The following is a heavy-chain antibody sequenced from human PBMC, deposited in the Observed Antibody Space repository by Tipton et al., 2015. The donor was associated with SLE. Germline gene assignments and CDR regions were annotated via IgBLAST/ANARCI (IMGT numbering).Heavy chain of an antibody. V-gene: IGHV4-39*07. CDR1: GGSISTGSYY. J-gene: IGHJ6*03. CDR3: ARESFTNDFYYYMDV. CDR2: IYYGGST. Sequence: TLSLTCTVSGGSISTGSYYWGWIRQPPGRGLEWIGSIYYGGSTYYNPSLESRVTISVDTSKNQFSLQLTSVTAADTAIYYCARESFTNDFYYYMDVWGKGTTVTVSS. D-gene: IGHD2-8*01.